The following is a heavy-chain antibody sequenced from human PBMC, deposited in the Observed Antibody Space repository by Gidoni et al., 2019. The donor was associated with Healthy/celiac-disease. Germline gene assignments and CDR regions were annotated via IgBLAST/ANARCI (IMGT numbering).Heavy chain of an antibody. CDR1: GFPFSRSA. D-gene: IGHD3-22*01. V-gene: IGHV3-30*18. CDR2: ISYDGSNK. J-gene: IGHJ4*02. Sequence: QVQLVESGGGVVQPGRSLRLSCAASGFPFSRSAIHGVRQAPGKGLEGVAVISYDGSNKYEADSVKGRFTISRDNSKNTLYLQMNSLRAEDTAVYYCAKDARFRYYYDSSGSECDYWGQGTLVTVSS. CDR3: AKDARFRYYYDSSGSECDY.